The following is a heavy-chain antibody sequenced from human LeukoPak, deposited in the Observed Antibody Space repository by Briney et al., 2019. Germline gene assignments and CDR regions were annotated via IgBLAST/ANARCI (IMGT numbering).Heavy chain of an antibody. CDR3: AAAYSSGWYGTLDY. Sequence: ASVKVSCKASGFTFTSSAMQWVRQARGQRLEWIGWIVVGSGNTNYARKFQERVTITRDMSTSTVYMELSSLRSEGMAVYYCAAAYSSGWYGTLDYWGQGTLVTVSS. CDR1: GFTFTSSA. J-gene: IGHJ4*02. CDR2: IVVGSGNT. D-gene: IGHD6-19*01. V-gene: IGHV1-58*02.